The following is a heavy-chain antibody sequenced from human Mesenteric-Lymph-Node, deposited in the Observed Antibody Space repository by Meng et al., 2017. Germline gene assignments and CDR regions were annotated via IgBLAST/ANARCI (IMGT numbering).Heavy chain of an antibody. V-gene: IGHV1-2*06. CDR1: GGTFSSYT. J-gene: IGHJ4*02. Sequence: ASVKVSCKASGGTFSSYTISWVRQAPGQGLEWMGRINPNSGGTNYAQKFQGRVTMTRDTSISTAYMELSRLRSDDTAVYYCARDTYYYDSSGSTWGQGTLVTVSS. CDR3: ARDTYYYDSSGST. CDR2: INPNSGGT. D-gene: IGHD3-22*01.